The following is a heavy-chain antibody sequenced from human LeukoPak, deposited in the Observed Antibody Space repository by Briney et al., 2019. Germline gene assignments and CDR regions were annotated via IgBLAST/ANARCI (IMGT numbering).Heavy chain of an antibody. CDR2: INPHSGGT. D-gene: IGHD2-15*01. V-gene: IGHV1-2*02. Sequence: GASVKVSCKASGYTFTGYYMHWVRQAPGQGLEWMGWINPHSGGTNYAQKFEGRVTMTRDTSISTAYMELSRLRSDDTAVYYCARDLVLGGYCSGGSCYRYWFDPWGQGTLVTVSS. CDR1: GYTFTGYY. J-gene: IGHJ5*02. CDR3: ARDLVLGGYCSGGSCYRYWFDP.